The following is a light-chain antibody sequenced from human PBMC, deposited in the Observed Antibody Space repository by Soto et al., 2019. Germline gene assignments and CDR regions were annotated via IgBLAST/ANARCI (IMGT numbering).Light chain of an antibody. CDR3: QSYDSSLSGWV. CDR2: GNS. CDR1: SSNIGAGYN. J-gene: IGLJ3*02. V-gene: IGLV1-40*01. Sequence: QSVRSQPPSVSGAPGQRVTMSCTGSSSNIGAGYNVHWYQQLPGTAPKLLIFGNSNRPSGVPDRFSGSKSGTSASLAITGLQAEDEADYYCQSYDSSLSGWVFGGGTKVTVL.